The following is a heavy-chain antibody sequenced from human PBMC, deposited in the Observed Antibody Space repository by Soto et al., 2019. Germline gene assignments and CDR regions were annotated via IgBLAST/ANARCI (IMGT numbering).Heavy chain of an antibody. CDR3: ARGPMPVGAITS. CDR2: ISSGSCTI. V-gene: IGHV3-48*01. Sequence: EVQLVESGGGLVQPGGSLRLSCAASGFTFNTHSMNWVRQTPGKGLEWISYISSGSCTIYYADSVKGRFTISRHNAKNSVYLQMNSLRAEDTAVYYCARGPMPVGAITSWGQGTLVTVSS. D-gene: IGHD1-26*01. CDR1: GFTFNTHS. J-gene: IGHJ1*01.